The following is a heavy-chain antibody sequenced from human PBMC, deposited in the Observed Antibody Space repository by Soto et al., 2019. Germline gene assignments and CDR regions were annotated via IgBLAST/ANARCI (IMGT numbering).Heavy chain of an antibody. CDR2: LFSTGGS. Sequence: PSETLSLTCAVSGDSISTYQWSWVRQAPGEGLEWIGYLFSTGGSTYNPSLKSRVSMSIDMSKNHFYLNLSSVTAADTAVYYCTRETRRRGPRTLVTVSS. CDR3: TRETRR. J-gene: IGHJ4*02. CDR1: GDSISTYQ. V-gene: IGHV4-59*01.